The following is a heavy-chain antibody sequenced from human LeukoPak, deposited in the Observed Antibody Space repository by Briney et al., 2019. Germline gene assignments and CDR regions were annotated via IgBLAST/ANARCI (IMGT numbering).Heavy chain of an antibody. V-gene: IGHV3-33*01. J-gene: IGHJ6*02. Sequence: GGSLGLSCAAPGFVFRSHGMNWVRQAPGKGLEWVAGISPDEKKYYVDAVKGRFTISRDNSKSTLYLQMNSLRVEDTAMYYCARDLSYFSFDDWGLGTTVTVSS. CDR3: ARDLSYFSFDD. D-gene: IGHD2-21*01. CDR1: GFVFRSHG. CDR2: ISPDEKK.